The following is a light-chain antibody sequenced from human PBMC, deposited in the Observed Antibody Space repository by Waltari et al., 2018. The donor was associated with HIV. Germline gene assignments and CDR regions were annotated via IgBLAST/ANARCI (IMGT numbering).Light chain of an antibody. CDR2: KDT. V-gene: IGLV3-25*03. CDR3: QSADTSGTSVL. CDR1: VLAKQF. Sequence: SSDLTQSPSLSVSPGQTAKITCSGDVLAKQFAFWYHRKPGQAPLLLIYKDTERPSKIPERFSASTSGTTVTLTISGVRTKDEAEYFCQSADTSGTSVLFGGGTTLTVL. J-gene: IGLJ2*01.